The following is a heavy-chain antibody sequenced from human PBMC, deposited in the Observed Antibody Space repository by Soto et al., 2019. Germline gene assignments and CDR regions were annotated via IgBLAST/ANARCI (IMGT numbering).Heavy chain of an antibody. CDR1: GFTFSSYA. J-gene: IGHJ4*02. V-gene: IGHV3-64*01. Sequence: GGSLRLSCAASGFTFSSYAMHWVRQAPGKGLEYVSAISSNGGSTYHANSVKGRFTISRDNSKNTLYLQMNSLRAEDTAVYYCAKQWIQLWPFDYWGQGTLVTVSS. CDR3: AKQWIQLWPFDY. CDR2: ISSNGGST. D-gene: IGHD5-18*01.